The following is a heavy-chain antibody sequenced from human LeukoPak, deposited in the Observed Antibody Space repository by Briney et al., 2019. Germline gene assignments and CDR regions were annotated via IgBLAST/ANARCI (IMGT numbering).Heavy chain of an antibody. J-gene: IGHJ6*02. D-gene: IGHD3-3*01. Sequence: ETLSLTCTVSGGSISSYYWSWLRQPPGKGLEWIGYIYYSGSTNYNPSLKSRVTISVDTSKNQFSLKLSSVTAADTAVYYCARHNGTKIRSGKYGMDVWGQGTTVTVSS. CDR1: GGSISSYY. V-gene: IGHV4-59*08. CDR3: ARHNGTKIRSGKYGMDV. CDR2: IYYSGST.